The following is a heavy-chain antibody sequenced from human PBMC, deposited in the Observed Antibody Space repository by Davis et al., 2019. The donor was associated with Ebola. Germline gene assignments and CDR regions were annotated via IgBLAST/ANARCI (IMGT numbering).Heavy chain of an antibody. CDR3: ARWSSWWRGWWFGP. CDR1: GGSISSSSYY. CDR2: IYYSGST. V-gene: IGHV4-39*01. J-gene: IGHJ5*02. Sequence: MPSETLSLTCTVSGGSISSSSYYWGWIRQPPGKGLEWIGSIYYSGSTYYNPSLKSRVTISVDTSKNQFSLKLSSVTAADTAVYYCARWSSWWRGWWFGPWGQGTLVTVSS. D-gene: IGHD2-15*01.